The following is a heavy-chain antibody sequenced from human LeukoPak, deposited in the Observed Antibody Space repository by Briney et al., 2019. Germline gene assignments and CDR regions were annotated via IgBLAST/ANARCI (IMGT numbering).Heavy chain of an antibody. CDR2: IKHSGST. CDR1: GGSFRGYY. Sequence: SETLSLTCADYGGSFRGYYWSWIRQRPGKGLEWIGEIKHSGSTNYNPSLKSRVTISVDTSKNQFSLKLSSVTAADTAVYYCARGGFRSTYSSSWSRGFDYWGQGTLVTVSS. CDR3: ARGGFRSTYSSSWSRGFDY. D-gene: IGHD6-13*01. V-gene: IGHV4-34*01. J-gene: IGHJ4*02.